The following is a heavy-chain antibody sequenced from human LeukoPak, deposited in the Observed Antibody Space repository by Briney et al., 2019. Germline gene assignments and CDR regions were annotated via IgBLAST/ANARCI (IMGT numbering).Heavy chain of an antibody. Sequence: ASVKVSCKASGYTFTSYYMHWVRQAPGQGLEWMGRINPNSGGTNYAQKFQGRVTMTRDTSISTAYMELSRLRSDDTAVYYCARVEWIQLWLLDYWGQGTLVTVSS. J-gene: IGHJ4*02. V-gene: IGHV1-2*06. CDR2: INPNSGGT. CDR3: ARVEWIQLWLLDY. D-gene: IGHD5-18*01. CDR1: GYTFTSYY.